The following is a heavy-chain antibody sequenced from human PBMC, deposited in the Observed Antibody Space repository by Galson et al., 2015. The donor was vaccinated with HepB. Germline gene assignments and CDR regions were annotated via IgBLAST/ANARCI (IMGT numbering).Heavy chain of an antibody. CDR3: ARLRGGNRSWALDY. CDR1: GYSFTSSW. D-gene: IGHD6-13*01. Sequence: QSGAEVKKPGESLKISCKGSGYSFTSSWLGWVRQMPGKCPEWMGIIYPAASDTRLSPTFHGPLVLSADKSTSPAYLQWSSLKASDTAMYYCARLRGGNRSWALDYWGQGTLVTVSS. V-gene: IGHV5-51*03. J-gene: IGHJ4*02. CDR2: IYPAASDT.